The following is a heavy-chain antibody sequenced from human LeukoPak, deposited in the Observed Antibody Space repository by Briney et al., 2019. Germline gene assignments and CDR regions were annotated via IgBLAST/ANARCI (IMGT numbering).Heavy chain of an antibody. V-gene: IGHV4-34*01. J-gene: IGHJ3*02. D-gene: IGHD3-10*01. CDR3: ARELISARAAFDT. Sequence: PSETLSLTCAVYGGSLNDYLWSWIRQPPGQGLEWIGEVGHSGTTNYNPSLKSRVTISVDTSKNQFSLKLTSVTAADTAVYYCARELISARAAFDTWGQGTVVAVSS. CDR2: VGHSGTT. CDR1: GGSLNDYL.